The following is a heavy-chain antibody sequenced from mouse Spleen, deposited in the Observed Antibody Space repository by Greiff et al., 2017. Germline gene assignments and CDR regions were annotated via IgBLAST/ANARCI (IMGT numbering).Heavy chain of an antibody. D-gene: IGHD2-1*01. CDR3: ARKGDYYGNYDY. V-gene: IGHV1-55*01. CDR2: IYPGSGST. CDR1: GYTFTSYW. Sequence: VQLQQPGAELVKPGASVKMSCKASGYTFTSYWITWVKQRPGQGLEWIGDIYPGSGSTNYNEKFKSKATLTVDTSSSTAYMQLSSLTSEDSAVYYCARKGDYYGNYDYWGQGTTLTVSS. J-gene: IGHJ2*01.